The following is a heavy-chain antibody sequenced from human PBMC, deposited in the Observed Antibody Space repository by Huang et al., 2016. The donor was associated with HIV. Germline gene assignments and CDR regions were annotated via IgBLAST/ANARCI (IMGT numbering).Heavy chain of an antibody. Sequence: QVQLEQWGAGLLKPSETLSLTCAVYGGSFSGYFWNWVRQSPGKGLEWIGKIKHAGVTDYNPSLKSRATISVDTSKNQFSLKLTSVTAADTAIYYCAREIMISFGGPFDSWGHGNLVTVSS. CDR1: GGSFSGYF. D-gene: IGHD3-16*01. CDR3: AREIMISFGGPFDS. J-gene: IGHJ5*01. CDR2: IKHAGVT. V-gene: IGHV4-34*02.